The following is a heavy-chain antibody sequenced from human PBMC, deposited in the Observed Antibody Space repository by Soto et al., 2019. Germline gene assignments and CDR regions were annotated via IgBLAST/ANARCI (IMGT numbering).Heavy chain of an antibody. Sequence: GVLRLSCAASGCTFSSYSMNWVRQAPGKGLEWVSYISSSSSTIYYADSVKGRFIISRDNARNTVYLQMNSLEAEDTAVYYCAKLPWEVAPSWGQGTLVTSPQ. CDR2: ISSSSSTI. CDR1: GCTFSSYS. D-gene: IGHD1-26*01. CDR3: AKLPWEVAPS. J-gene: IGHJ5*02. V-gene: IGHV3-48*04.